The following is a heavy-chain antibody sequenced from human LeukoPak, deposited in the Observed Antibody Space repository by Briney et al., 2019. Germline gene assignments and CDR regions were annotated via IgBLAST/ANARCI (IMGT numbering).Heavy chain of an antibody. CDR2: ITYDGST. J-gene: IGHJ4*02. V-gene: IGHV4-34*01. CDR1: GGSFDGYY. D-gene: IGHD3-3*01. CDR3: ARGLASGYPPIPFDY. Sequence: SETLSLTCAVFGGSFDGYYWSWIRQPPGKGLEWIGEITYDGSTNYNPSLRSRVTISVDTSKIQFSLNLSSVTAADTAIYYCARGLASGYPPIPFDYWGQGTQVTVSS.